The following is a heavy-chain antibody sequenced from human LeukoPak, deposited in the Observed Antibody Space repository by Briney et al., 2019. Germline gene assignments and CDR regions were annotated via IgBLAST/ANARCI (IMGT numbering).Heavy chain of an antibody. J-gene: IGHJ6*03. D-gene: IGHD3-16*01. Sequence: SVTVSCMGCGYTFIGYFMHGVGQAPGQGGEGMGWINPNSGGTNYAQKFQGRVTMTRDTSISTAYMEQSRLRSDDTAVYYCARDYAADYYYMDVGGKRTTVTISS. CDR2: INPNSGGT. V-gene: IGHV1-2*02. CDR3: ARDYAADYYYMDV. CDR1: GYTFIGYF.